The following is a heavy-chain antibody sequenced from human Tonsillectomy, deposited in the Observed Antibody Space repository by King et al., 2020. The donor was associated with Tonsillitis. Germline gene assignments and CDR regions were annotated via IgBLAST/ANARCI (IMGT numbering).Heavy chain of an antibody. CDR1: GGSLTISTYS. CDR3: ARLPTGYHNWFDP. Sequence: QLQESGPGLVKPSETLSLTCTVSGGSLTISTYSWVWLPQPPGNSLEWIATFHSHGNSYYHPSLTSRATISLNPSINQFSLTLTSVTATDTAHYYCARLPTGYHNWFDPWGQGTLVTVSS. J-gene: IGHJ5*02. V-gene: IGHV4-39*01. CDR2: FHSHGNS. D-gene: IGHD5-18*01.